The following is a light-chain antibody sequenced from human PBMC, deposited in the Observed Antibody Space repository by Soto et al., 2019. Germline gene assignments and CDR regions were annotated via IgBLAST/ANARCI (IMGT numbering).Light chain of an antibody. CDR2: AAS. CDR1: QGISSY. V-gene: IGKV1-9*01. J-gene: IGKJ3*01. CDR3: QQLNGEPPGPFT. Sequence: DIQLTQSPSFLSASVGARVTITCRASQGISSYLAWYQQKPGKAPKLLIYAASTLQSGVTSRFSGRGSGTEFTLTISSLQPEDFATYYCQQLNGEPPGPFTFGPGTKVDIK.